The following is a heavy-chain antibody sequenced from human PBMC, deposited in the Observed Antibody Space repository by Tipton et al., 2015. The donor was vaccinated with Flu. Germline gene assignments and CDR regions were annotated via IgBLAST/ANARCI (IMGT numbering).Heavy chain of an antibody. D-gene: IGHD5-12*01. V-gene: IGHV4-34*01. J-gene: IGHJ4*02. Sequence: GLVKPSETLSLSCAVHGGSFTGYFWTWIRQSPGEGLEWIGEINHSGTTSYNPSLKGRVTISVDTSKNQFSLGLKSVTAADTAMYYWTRSRRSATIRRPRRSYDYWGKGILATVSS. CDR1: GGSFTGYF. CDR2: INHSGTT. CDR3: TRSRRSATIRRPRRSYDY.